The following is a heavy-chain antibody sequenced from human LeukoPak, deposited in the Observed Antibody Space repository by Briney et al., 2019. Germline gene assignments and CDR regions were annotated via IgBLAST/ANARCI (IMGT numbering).Heavy chain of an antibody. D-gene: IGHD3-10*01. CDR3: AKDEIPRNRVYDAFDI. Sequence: GGSLSLSCAASRFTFSDFALSWVRQAPAKGLEWVSTIGGSDRDTYYADSVKGRFTISRDNSKNTLYLQMNSLRAGDTAVYYCAKDEIPRNRVYDAFDIWGQVIKVTV. CDR2: IGGSDRDT. J-gene: IGHJ3*02. V-gene: IGHV3-23*01. CDR1: RFTFSDFA.